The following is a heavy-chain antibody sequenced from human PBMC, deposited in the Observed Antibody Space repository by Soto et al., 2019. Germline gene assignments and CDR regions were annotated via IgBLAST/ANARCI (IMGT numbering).Heavy chain of an antibody. CDR2: ISSSATAM. J-gene: IGHJ6*03. CDR3: TRDRDFTIFGVVPARYYYMDV. D-gene: IGHD3-3*01. Sequence: PGGSLRLSCAASGFTFSSYSMDWVRQAPGKGLEWVSYISSSATAMYYADSVKGRFTISRDDSKSIAYLQMNSLKTEDTAVYYCTRDRDFTIFGVVPARYYYMDVWGKGTTVTVSS. V-gene: IGHV3-48*01. CDR1: GFTFSSYS.